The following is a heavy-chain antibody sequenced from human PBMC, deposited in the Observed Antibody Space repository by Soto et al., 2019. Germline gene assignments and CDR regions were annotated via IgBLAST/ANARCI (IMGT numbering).Heavy chain of an antibody. J-gene: IGHJ6*02. V-gene: IGHV3-48*03. CDR3: ARYNSGWIGAYHYYDMDV. CDR1: GFSFSSYE. CDR2: ISSSGSII. Sequence: GGSLRLSCAASGFSFSSYEMNWVRQAPGKGLEWVSHISSSGSIIYYADSVKGRFTISRDNANDSLYLQMNSLRAEDTAVYYCARYNSGWIGAYHYYDMDVWGQGTTVTVSS. D-gene: IGHD6-19*01.